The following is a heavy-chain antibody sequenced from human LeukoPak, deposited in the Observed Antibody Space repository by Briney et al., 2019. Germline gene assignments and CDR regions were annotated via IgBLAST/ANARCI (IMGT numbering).Heavy chain of an antibody. V-gene: IGHV3-66*02. Sequence: PGGSLRLSCAVSGFAVSNNYLSWVRQAPGKGPEWVSVIYSGGATHYADSVKGRFTISRDNSKNTLYLQMNSLRAEDTAVYYCANQLEWLLYMDVWGKGTTVTVS. J-gene: IGHJ6*03. CDR3: ANQLEWLLYMDV. D-gene: IGHD3-3*01. CDR2: IYSGGAT. CDR1: GFAVSNNY.